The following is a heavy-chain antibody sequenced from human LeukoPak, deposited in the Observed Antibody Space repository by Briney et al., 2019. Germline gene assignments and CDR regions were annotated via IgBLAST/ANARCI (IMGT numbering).Heavy chain of an antibody. CDR3: ARDPAPNPLLYWYFDL. D-gene: IGHD1-14*01. CDR1: GFTFSNYN. Sequence: GGSLRLSCADSGFTFSNYNINWVRQAPGQGLEWVSSISSSTRYIYYADSVKGRFTISRDNAKNSLYLQMNSLRAEDTAVYYCARDPAPNPLLYWYFDLWGRGTLVTVSS. V-gene: IGHV3-21*01. J-gene: IGHJ2*01. CDR2: ISSSTRYI.